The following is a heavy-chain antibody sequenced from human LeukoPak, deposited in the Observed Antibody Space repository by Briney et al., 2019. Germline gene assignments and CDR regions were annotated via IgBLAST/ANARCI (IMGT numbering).Heavy chain of an antibody. CDR2: ITGGGGST. CDR1: GFTFNTYA. CDR3: AREAYYYDSSGLLDY. Sequence: GGSLRLSCAASGFTFNTYAMHWVRQAPGKGLEWVSAITGGGGSTNYADSVKGRFTISRDNSKNTFYLQMNSLRAEDTAVYYCAREAYYYDSSGLLDYWGQGTLVTVSS. J-gene: IGHJ4*02. D-gene: IGHD3-22*01. V-gene: IGHV3-23*01.